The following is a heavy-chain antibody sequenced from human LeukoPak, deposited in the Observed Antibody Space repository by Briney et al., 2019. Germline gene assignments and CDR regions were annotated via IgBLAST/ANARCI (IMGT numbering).Heavy chain of an antibody. CDR3: ATTLRNNPP. V-gene: IGHV1-8*01. D-gene: IGHD1-14*01. CDR2: INPNTGLT. J-gene: IGHJ5*02. CDR1: GYSFTAYD. Sequence: ASVKVSCKASGYSFTAYDINWVRQATGQGLEWIGCINPNTGLTESAQKFQGRVSLTRDTSITTAYMELSSLTSEDTAVYYCATTLRNNPPWGQGTLVTVFS.